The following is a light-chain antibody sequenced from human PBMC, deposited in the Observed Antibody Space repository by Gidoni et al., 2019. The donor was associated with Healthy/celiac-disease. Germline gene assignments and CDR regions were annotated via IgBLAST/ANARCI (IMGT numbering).Light chain of an antibody. Sequence: DIQMTQSPSSLSASVGDRVTITCRASQSISSYLNWYQQKPGKAPKLLIYAASSLQSGVPSRFRGRGSGTDFTLTISSLQPEDFAPYYCHPSYSTPHTFGQGTKLEIK. CDR2: AAS. CDR1: QSISSY. CDR3: HPSYSTPHT. V-gene: IGKV1-39*01. J-gene: IGKJ2*01.